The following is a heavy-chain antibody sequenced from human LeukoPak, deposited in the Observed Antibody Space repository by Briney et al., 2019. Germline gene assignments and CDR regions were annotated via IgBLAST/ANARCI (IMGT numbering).Heavy chain of an antibody. V-gene: IGHV3-23*01. J-gene: IGHJ4*02. CDR1: GFTFNSYA. CDR3: AKERSEVVVAATNY. D-gene: IGHD2-15*01. CDR2: ITGGGDTT. Sequence: GGSLRLPCAASGFTFNSYAMTWVRQAPGKGLEWVSSITGGGDTTYYADSVRGRFTISRDNSKNTLSLQINSPRAEDTAVYYCAKERSEVVVAATNYWGQGTLVTVSS.